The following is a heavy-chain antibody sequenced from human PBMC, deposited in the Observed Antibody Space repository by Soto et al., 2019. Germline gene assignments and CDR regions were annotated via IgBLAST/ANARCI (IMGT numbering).Heavy chain of an antibody. D-gene: IGHD3-22*01. CDR1: GFTFSSYA. V-gene: IGHV3-23*01. CDR2: ISGSGSTI. CDR3: AKVFYYYDSSGYYYFDY. J-gene: IGHJ4*02. Sequence: EVQLLESGGGLVQPGGSLRLSCAASGFTFSSYAVSWVRQAPGKGPEWISSISGSGSTIYYADSVKGRFTISRDNSKNPLYRQMNTLRAEDTAVYYCAKVFYYYDSSGYYYFDYWGQGTLVTGSS.